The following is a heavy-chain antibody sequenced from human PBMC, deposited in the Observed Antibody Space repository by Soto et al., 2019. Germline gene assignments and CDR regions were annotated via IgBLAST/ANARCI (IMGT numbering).Heavy chain of an antibody. D-gene: IGHD3-3*01. CDR1: GGSISSGGYY. CDR2: IYYSGST. J-gene: IGHJ4*02. V-gene: IGHV4-31*03. Sequence: QVQLQESGPGLVKPSQTLSLICTVSGGSISSGGYYWSWIRQHPGKILEWIGYIYYSGSTYYNPSLKSRVTISVDSSKNQFSLKLTSVTAADTAVYYCARDKPGLEGLDYWGQGTLVTVSS. CDR3: ARDKPGLEGLDY.